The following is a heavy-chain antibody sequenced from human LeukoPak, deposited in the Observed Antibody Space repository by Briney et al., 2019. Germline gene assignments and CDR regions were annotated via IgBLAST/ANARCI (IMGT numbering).Heavy chain of an antibody. J-gene: IGHJ4*02. V-gene: IGHV4-59*01. Sequence: SETLSLTCTVSGGSFSSYYWSWIRQPPGKGLEWIGYVYYSGGTNYNPSLKSRVTISVDTSKNQFSLKLSSVTAADTAVYYCASSPRRGGSLNYWGQGTLVTVSS. CDR2: VYYSGGT. CDR1: GGSFSSYY. D-gene: IGHD1-26*01. CDR3: ASSPRRGGSLNY.